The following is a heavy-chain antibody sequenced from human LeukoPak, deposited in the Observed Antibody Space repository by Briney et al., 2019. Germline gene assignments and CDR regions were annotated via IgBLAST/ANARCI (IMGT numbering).Heavy chain of an antibody. J-gene: IGHJ4*02. V-gene: IGHV3-66*03. Sequence: PGGSLRLSCTASGFTFSSYAMSWVRQAPGKGLEWVSYYADSVKGRFTISRDNSKNTLYLQMNSLRAEDTAVYYCARDMTGYSSSWYGGGYFDYWGQGTLVTVSS. CDR1: GFTFSSYA. CDR3: ARDMTGYSSSWYGGGYFDY. D-gene: IGHD6-13*01.